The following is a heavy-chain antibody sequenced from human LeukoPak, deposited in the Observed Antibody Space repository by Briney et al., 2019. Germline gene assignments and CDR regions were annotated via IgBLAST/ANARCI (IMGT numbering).Heavy chain of an antibody. CDR3: ARAPSPPGGHFDY. CDR2: IYSGGST. CDR1: GFTVSSNY. V-gene: IGHV3-66*01. J-gene: IGHJ4*02. Sequence: GGSLRLSCAASGFTVSSNYMSWVRQAPGQGLEWVSVIYSGGSTYYADSVKGRFTISRDNSKNTLYLQMNSLRAEDTAVYYCARAPSPPGGHFDYWGQGTLVTVSS. D-gene: IGHD4-23*01.